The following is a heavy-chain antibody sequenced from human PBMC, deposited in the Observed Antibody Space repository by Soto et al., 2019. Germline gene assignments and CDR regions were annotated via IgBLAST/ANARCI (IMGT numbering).Heavy chain of an antibody. CDR1: GYTFTSYA. V-gene: IGHV1-3*01. CDR3: ARDLSAAVRGRNGIGY. J-gene: IGHJ4*02. Sequence: ASVKVSCKASGYTFTSYAMHWVRQAPGQRLEWMGWINAGNGNTKYSQKFQGRVTITRDTSASTAYMELSSLRSEDTAVYYCARDLSAAVRGRNGIGYWGQGTLVTVSS. CDR2: INAGNGNT. D-gene: IGHD6-13*01.